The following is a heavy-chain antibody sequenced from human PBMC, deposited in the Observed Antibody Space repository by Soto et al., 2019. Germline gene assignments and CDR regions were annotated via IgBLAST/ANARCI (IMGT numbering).Heavy chain of an antibody. D-gene: IGHD6-19*01. J-gene: IGHJ4*02. Sequence: GGSLRLSCAASGFTFSTYSMNWVRQAPGKGLEWVSSISSSSTIYYADSVKGRFAISRDNVQNSLYLQMHSLRAEDTAVYYCARERGSGWTFDYWGQGTLVTVSS. CDR1: GFTFSTYS. CDR2: ISSSSTI. CDR3: ARERGSGWTFDY. V-gene: IGHV3-48*01.